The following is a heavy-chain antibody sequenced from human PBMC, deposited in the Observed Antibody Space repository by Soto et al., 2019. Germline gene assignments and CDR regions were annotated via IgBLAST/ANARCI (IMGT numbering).Heavy chain of an antibody. D-gene: IGHD2-2*01. CDR3: ARDIVVVPVASNWFDP. J-gene: IGHJ5*02. CDR1: GYTFTGYY. V-gene: IGHV1-2*02. Sequence: QVQLVQSGAEVKKPGASVKVSCKASGYTFTGYYMHWVRQAPGQGLEWMGWINPNSGGTNYAQKFQGRVTMTRDTSISTAYMELSRLRSDDTAVYYGARDIVVVPVASNWFDPWGQGTLVTVSS. CDR2: INPNSGGT.